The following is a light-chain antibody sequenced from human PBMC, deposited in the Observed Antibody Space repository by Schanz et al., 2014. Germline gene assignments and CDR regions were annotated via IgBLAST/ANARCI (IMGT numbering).Light chain of an antibody. V-gene: IGKV1-5*01. CDR1: QSISGR. CDR3: QQYDNLPH. CDR2: DAS. J-gene: IGKJ4*01. Sequence: DIQLTQSPSTLSASVGDRVTISCRASQSISGRLAWYQQKPGKAPSLLIYDASSLRSGVPSRFSGSGSGTDFTLTISSLQPEDIATYYCQQYDNLPHFGGGTKVEIK.